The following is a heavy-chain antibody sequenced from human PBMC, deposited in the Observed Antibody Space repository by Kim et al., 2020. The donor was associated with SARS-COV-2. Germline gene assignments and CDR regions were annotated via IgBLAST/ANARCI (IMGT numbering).Heavy chain of an antibody. CDR3: ARVPYLSSTVTTEYFDY. CDR1: GGSISSGGYY. D-gene: IGHD4-17*01. J-gene: IGHJ4*02. V-gene: IGHV4-31*03. Sequence: SETLSLTCTVSGGSISSGGYYWSWIRQHPGKGLEWIGYIYYSGSTYYNPSLKSRVTISVDTSKNQFSLKLSSVTAADTAVYYCARVPYLSSTVTTEYFDYWGQGTLVTVSS. CDR2: IYYSGST.